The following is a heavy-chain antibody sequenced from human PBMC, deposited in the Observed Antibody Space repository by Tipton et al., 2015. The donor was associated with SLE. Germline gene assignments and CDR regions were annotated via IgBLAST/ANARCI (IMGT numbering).Heavy chain of an antibody. CDR2: ITWDGTST. CDR1: GFTFDDYT. D-gene: IGHD5-18*01. CDR3: AKDTGAYSYGLDY. V-gene: IGHV3-43*01. J-gene: IGHJ4*02. Sequence: GSLRLSCAASGFTFDDYTMHWVRQAPGKGLEWVSLITWDGTSTHYADSVKGRFTISRDNSKNSLYLQMYSLRIEDTALYYCAKDTGAYSYGLDYWGQGTLVTVSS.